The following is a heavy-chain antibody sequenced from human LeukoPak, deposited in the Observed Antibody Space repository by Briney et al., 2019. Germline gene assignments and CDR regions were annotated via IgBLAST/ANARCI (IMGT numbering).Heavy chain of an antibody. D-gene: IGHD6-19*01. CDR1: GGSFSGYY. Sequence: SETLSLTCAVYGGSFSGYYWSWIRQPPGKGLEWIGEINHSGSTNYNPSLKSRVTISVDTSKNQLSLKLSSVTAADTAVYYCASFAVAGTNYYYYYMDVWGKGTTVTVSS. CDR3: ASFAVAGTNYYYYYMDV. CDR2: INHSGST. J-gene: IGHJ6*03. V-gene: IGHV4-34*01.